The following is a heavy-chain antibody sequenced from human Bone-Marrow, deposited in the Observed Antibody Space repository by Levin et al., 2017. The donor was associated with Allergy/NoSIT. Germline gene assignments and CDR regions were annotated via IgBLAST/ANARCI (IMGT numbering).Heavy chain of an antibody. V-gene: IGHV1-24*01. CDR2: FDPENGGT. Sequence: AASVKVSCKVFGNTLIELSMHWLRQTPGRGLEWMGGFDPENGGTVYPQKFQGRVTMTEDTSTDTAYMELSSLRSEDTAVYYCATDQVVRGVIATHDPFDIWGQGTLVTVSS. CDR1: GNTLIELS. CDR3: ATDQVVRGVIATHDPFDI. J-gene: IGHJ3*02. D-gene: IGHD3-10*01.